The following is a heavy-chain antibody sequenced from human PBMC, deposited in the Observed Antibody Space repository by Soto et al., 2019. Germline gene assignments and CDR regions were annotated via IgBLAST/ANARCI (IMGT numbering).Heavy chain of an antibody. J-gene: IGHJ4*02. CDR1: GFTFSSYA. CDR2: ISYDGSNK. V-gene: IGHV3-30-3*01. D-gene: IGHD3-22*01. CDR3: ARDPPYNYYDSRGYD. Sequence: GGSLRLSCAASGFTFSSYAMHWVRQAPGKGLEWVAVISYDGSNKYYADSVKGRFTISRDNSKNTLYLQMNSLRAEDTAVYYCARDPPYNYYDSRGYDWGQGTLVTVSS.